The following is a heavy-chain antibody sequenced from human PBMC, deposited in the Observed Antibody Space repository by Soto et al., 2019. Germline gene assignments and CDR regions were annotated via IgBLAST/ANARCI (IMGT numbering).Heavy chain of an antibody. CDR3: ARDLWGYCGADCYPLDV. CDR1: GGSISSYC. Sequence: PSETLSLTCTVAGGSISSYCWSWIRQPTGKGLEWIGYMYNTGSTIYNPSLKSRVTISVDTSKNQFSLKLNSVTAADTAVYYCARDLWGYCGADCYPLDVWGQGTTVTV. D-gene: IGHD2-21*02. V-gene: IGHV4-59*01. J-gene: IGHJ6*02. CDR2: MYNTGST.